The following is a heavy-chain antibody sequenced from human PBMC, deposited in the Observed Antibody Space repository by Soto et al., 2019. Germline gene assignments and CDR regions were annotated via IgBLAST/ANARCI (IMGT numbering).Heavy chain of an antibody. V-gene: IGHV1-18*01. CDR2: INPYNGHT. CDR3: ARGFTVGANDL. CDR1: GYTFNSFG. D-gene: IGHD4-4*01. Sequence: QVQLVQSGGEVKKPGASVKVSCKASGYTFNSFGLTWVRQAPGQGLEWLGWINPYNGHTNYAQMVQGRVAMTTDTSTSTAYMELSSLTFDDTAVYFCARGFTVGANDLWGQGTLVTVSS. J-gene: IGHJ5*02.